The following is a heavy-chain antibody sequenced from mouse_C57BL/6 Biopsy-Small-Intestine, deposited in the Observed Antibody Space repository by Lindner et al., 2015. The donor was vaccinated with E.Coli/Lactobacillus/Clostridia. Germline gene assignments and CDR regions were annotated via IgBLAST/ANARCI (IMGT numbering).Heavy chain of an antibody. CDR2: ISTYNGDT. J-gene: IGHJ1*01. V-gene: IGHV1-7*01. CDR1: GYTFTSHG. Sequence: SVKVSCKASGYTFTSHGIHWVRQAPGQGLEWMGWISTYNGDTNYAQRFQGRVIMTTDASTSTAYMELRSLRNDDTAVYYCARDAVGGNYYAMEVWGQGTTVTVS. CDR3: ARDAVGGNYYAMEV. D-gene: IGHD2-1*01.